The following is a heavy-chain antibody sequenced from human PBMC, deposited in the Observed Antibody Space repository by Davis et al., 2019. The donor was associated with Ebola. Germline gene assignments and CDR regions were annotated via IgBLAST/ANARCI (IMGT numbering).Heavy chain of an antibody. J-gene: IGHJ4*02. Sequence: GESLKISCAASGFTFSTYWMHWVRQVPGKGLVWVARITPDGSSTSYADSVRGRFTISRDNAKNTLYLQMSSLRVDDTAVYYCARVQYASTWYIDYWGQGTLVTVSS. D-gene: IGHD2-2*01. V-gene: IGHV3-74*01. CDR3: ARVQYASTWYIDY. CDR2: ITPDGSST. CDR1: GFTFSTYW.